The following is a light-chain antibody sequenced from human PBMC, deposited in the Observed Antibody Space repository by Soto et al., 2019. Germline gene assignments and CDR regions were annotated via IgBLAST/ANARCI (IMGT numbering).Light chain of an antibody. Sequence: NIPMTQSPSALSASVGDRVTITCRARQDITNYLAWFQQKPGKVPKQLIYAASTLQSGVPSRFSGSGSGTEFTLTISSLQPEDFATYYCLQHSSYPCTFGQGTKLEIK. V-gene: IGKV1D-17*01. CDR2: AAS. CDR3: LQHSSYPCT. J-gene: IGKJ2*02. CDR1: QDITNY.